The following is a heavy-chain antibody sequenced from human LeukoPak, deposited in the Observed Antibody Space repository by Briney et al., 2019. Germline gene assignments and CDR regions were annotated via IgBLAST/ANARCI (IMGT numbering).Heavy chain of an antibody. J-gene: IGHJ3*02. D-gene: IGHD1-14*01. CDR1: GGTFSNYA. CDR2: IIPIFGTA. V-gene: IGHV1-69*13. CDR3: AEEDNPGDAFDI. Sequence: ASVKVSCKASGGTFSNYAISWVRQAPGQGLEWMGVIIPIFGTANYAQKFQGRVTITADESTSTAYMELSSLTSEDTAVYYCAEEDNPGDAFDIWGQGTMVTVSS.